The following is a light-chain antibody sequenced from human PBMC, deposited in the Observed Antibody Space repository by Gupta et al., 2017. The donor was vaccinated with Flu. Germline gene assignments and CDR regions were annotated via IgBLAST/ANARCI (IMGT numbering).Light chain of an antibody. CDR1: SSNVGATYG. CDR3: QSYDNTLSGWV. J-gene: IGLJ3*02. V-gene: IGLV1-40*01. Sequence: QSVLTQPPSVSGAPGQRVTITCTGSSSNVGATYGVHWYQQLPGTAPKLLIYDDNNRPSGVPDRFSGSKSGTSASLAITGLQAEDEADYYCQSYDNTLSGWVFGGVTKLTVL. CDR2: DDN.